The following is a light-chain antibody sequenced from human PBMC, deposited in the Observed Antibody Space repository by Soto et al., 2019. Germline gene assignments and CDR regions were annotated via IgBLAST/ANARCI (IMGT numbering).Light chain of an antibody. CDR1: SSDIGTYNS. J-gene: IGLJ2*01. Sequence: QSAMSNLASWSSSPAQSVTISCTGTSSDIGTYNSVSCYQHHPGKAPKLMIYEVNKRPSGVPDRFSGSKSGKTASLTVSGLQAGDEADYYCSSYAEEDSLIFGGGTKVTV. CDR3: SSYAEEDSLI. V-gene: IGLV2-8*02. CDR2: EVN.